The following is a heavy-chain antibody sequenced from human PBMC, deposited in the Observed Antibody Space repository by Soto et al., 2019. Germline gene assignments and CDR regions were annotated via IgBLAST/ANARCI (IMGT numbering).Heavy chain of an antibody. D-gene: IGHD6-13*01. V-gene: IGHV4-59*01. Sequence: SETLSLTCTVSSDSISSYYWSWIRQPPGKRLEWIGYISYSGSTDYNPSLKSRVTISGDTSKDQFSLKVSSVTAADTAVYYCARGTSWQLPFDYWGQGTLVNVSS. CDR2: ISYSGST. CDR1: SDSISSYY. J-gene: IGHJ4*02. CDR3: ARGTSWQLPFDY.